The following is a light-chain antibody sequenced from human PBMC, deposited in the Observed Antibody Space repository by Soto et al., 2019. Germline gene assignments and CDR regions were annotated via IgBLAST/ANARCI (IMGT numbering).Light chain of an antibody. CDR3: RHYDSSPPKYT. CDR1: QTISSSY. J-gene: IGKJ2*01. V-gene: IGKV3-20*01. Sequence: EIVLTQSPGTLSLSPGERATLSCRASQTISSSYLAWYQQKPGQAPRLLIFGASSRATDIPDRFSGSGSGTDFTLTIRRLQPEDFAVYYCRHYDSSPPKYTFGQGTKLEIK. CDR2: GAS.